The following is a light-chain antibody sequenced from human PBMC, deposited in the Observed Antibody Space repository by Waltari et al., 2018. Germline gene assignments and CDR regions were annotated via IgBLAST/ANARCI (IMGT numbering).Light chain of an antibody. CDR2: DVS. CDR3: NSYASNSDGL. CDR1: SSDVGRYNY. V-gene: IGLV2-14*03. Sequence: QYALTQPASVSGSPGQSITISCPGTSSDVGRYNYVSWYQQHPGKAPKLLIYDVSDRPSGVSNRFSGSKSGNTAFLTISGLQAEDEGDYYCNSYASNSDGLFGGGTKLTVL. J-gene: IGLJ2*01.